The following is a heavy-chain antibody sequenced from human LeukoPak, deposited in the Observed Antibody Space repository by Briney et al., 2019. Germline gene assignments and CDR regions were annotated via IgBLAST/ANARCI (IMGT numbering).Heavy chain of an antibody. CDR2: IGTAGDT. J-gene: IGHJ5*02. D-gene: IGHD4-17*01. Sequence: GGSLRLSCAASGFTFSSYDMHWVRQATGKGLEWVSAIGTAGDTYYPGSVKGRFTISRDNAKNSLYLQMNSLRAEDTAVYYCARARVTTSDWFDPWGQGTLVTVSS. V-gene: IGHV3-13*01. CDR1: GFTFSSYD. CDR3: ARARVTTSDWFDP.